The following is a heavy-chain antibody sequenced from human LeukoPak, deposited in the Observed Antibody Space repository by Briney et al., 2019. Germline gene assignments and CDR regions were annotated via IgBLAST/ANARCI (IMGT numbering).Heavy chain of an antibody. CDR3: AKEIAAAANWFDP. Sequence: GRSLRLSCAASGFTFSSYGMHWVRQAPGKGLEWVAVIWDDGSNTYYADSVKGRFTISRDNSKNTLYLQMNSPRAEDTAVYYCAKEIAAAANWFDPWGQGALVTVSS. CDR1: GFTFSSYG. J-gene: IGHJ5*02. CDR2: IWDDGSNT. V-gene: IGHV3-33*03. D-gene: IGHD6-13*01.